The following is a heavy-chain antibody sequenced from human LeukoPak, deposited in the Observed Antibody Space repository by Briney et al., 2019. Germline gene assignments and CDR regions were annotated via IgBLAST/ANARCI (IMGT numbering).Heavy chain of an antibody. Sequence: GASVKVSCKASGYTFTSYYMHWVRQAPGQGLEWMGIINPSGGSTSYAQKFQGRVTMTRDTSTSTVYMELSSLRSEDTAVYYCAREVPDYYDSSGNWFDPWGQGTLVTVSS. V-gene: IGHV1-46*01. D-gene: IGHD3-22*01. CDR1: GYTFTSYY. CDR2: INPSGGST. J-gene: IGHJ5*02. CDR3: AREVPDYYDSSGNWFDP.